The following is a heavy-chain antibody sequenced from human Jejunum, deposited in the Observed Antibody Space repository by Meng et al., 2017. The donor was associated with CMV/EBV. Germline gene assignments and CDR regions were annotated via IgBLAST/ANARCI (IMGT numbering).Heavy chain of an antibody. CDR1: GYPFIGYH. V-gene: IGHV1-2*02. D-gene: IGHD4-23*01. Sequence: GYPFIGYHIHWVRQAPGQGLEWMGRIIPNSGNTDYAQKFQGRVTLTRDTSISTAYMELNSLKSDDTAMYYCARDRAYGGNIVFVDHWGQGRLVTVSS. CDR3: ARDRAYGGNIVFVDH. J-gene: IGHJ4*02. CDR2: IIPNSGNT.